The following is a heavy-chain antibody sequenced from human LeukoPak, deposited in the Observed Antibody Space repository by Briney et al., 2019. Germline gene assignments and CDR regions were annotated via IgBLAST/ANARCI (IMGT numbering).Heavy chain of an antibody. Sequence: GGSLRLSCAASGFTFSSYGMHWVRQAPGKGLQWVAVIWYDGSNKYYADSVKGRFTISRDNSMNTVYLQMSSLRAEDTAVYYCARTKRVDYFDFWGQGTLVTVSS. V-gene: IGHV3-33*01. CDR3: ARTKRVDYFDF. D-gene: IGHD2-15*01. J-gene: IGHJ4*02. CDR2: IWYDGSNK. CDR1: GFTFSSYG.